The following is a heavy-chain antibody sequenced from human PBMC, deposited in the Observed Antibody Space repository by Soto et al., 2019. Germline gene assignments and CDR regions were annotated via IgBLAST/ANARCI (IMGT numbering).Heavy chain of an antibody. CDR3: ARGKTFSGMDV. D-gene: IGHD3-16*01. CDR2: IYSNGNT. CDR1: GGSVSSVGYY. Sequence: QVQLQESGPGLVRPSQTLSLTCIVSGGSVSSVGYYCSWVRQHPGTCLEWIGYIYSNGNTYYDPSLKGRVTISVDTSQNKFAMNLNTVTAADTAVYWCARGKTFSGMDVWGQGTTVTVSS. J-gene: IGHJ6*02. V-gene: IGHV4-31*03.